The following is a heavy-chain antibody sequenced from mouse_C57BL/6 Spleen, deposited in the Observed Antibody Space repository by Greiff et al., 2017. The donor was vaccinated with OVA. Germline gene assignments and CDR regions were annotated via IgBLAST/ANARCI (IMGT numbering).Heavy chain of an antibody. CDR2: ISNGGGST. CDR1: GFTFSDYY. D-gene: IGHD1-1*01. CDR3: ARRGTTVVAGDWYFDV. Sequence: EVQLVESGGGLVQPGGSLKLSCAASGFTFSDYYMYWVRQTPEKRLEWVAYISNGGGSTYYPDTVKGRFTISRDNAKNTLYLQMSRLKSEDTAMYYCARRGTTVVAGDWYFDVWGTGTTVTVSS. V-gene: IGHV5-12*01. J-gene: IGHJ1*03.